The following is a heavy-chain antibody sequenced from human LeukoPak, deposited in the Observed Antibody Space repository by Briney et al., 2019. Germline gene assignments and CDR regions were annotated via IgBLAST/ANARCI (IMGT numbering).Heavy chain of an antibody. D-gene: IGHD7-27*01. V-gene: IGHV4-59*02. CDR1: GGSVSTYQ. J-gene: IGHJ4*02. Sequence: SETLSLTCTVSGGSVSTYQWGWIRQPPGKGLEWIAYISYSGSTSYNPSLRSRVAISIDTSKNQFSLRLNFVTAADTAVYYCARWASLGPWDYWGQGTLVTVSS. CDR2: ISYSGST. CDR3: ARWASLGPWDY.